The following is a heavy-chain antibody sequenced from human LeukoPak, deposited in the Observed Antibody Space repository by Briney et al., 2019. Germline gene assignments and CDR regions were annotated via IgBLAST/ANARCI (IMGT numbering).Heavy chain of an antibody. CDR3: ARGLDTAIAS. CDR2: TYYKSKWHS. Sequence: SQTLSLTCAISGDSVSNNSATWNWIRQSPSRDLEWLGRTYYKSKWHSDYAVSMKSRIILNPDTSKNQFSLQLNSVTPEDTAVYFCARGLDTAIASWGQGTLVTVSS. V-gene: IGHV6-1*01. J-gene: IGHJ4*02. D-gene: IGHD5-18*01. CDR1: GDSVSNNSAT.